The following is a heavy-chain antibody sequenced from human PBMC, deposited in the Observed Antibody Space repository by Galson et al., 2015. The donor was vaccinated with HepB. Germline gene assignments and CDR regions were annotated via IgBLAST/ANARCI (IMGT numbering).Heavy chain of an antibody. J-gene: IGHJ3*02. CDR2: ISTNGANI. Sequence: SLRLSCAASGLTFSRHTMSWVRQTPGQGLQWLSYISTNGANIHYADSVKGRFTVASDNAKNTVFLQMNSLRAEDTVVYYCSTVLFGSGAYWTFEMWGQGTLVTVSS. CDR1: GLTFSRHT. V-gene: IGHV3-48*04. CDR3: STVLFGSGAYWTFEM. D-gene: IGHD2-15*01.